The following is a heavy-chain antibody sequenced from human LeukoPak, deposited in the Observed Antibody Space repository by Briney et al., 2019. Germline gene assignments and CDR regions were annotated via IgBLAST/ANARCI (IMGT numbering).Heavy chain of an antibody. CDR3: ARAYYYDSSGYLMASGAFDI. V-gene: IGHV4-39*01. CDR2: IYYSGST. Sequence: SETLSLTCTVSGGSISSSSYYWGWIRQPPGKGLEWIGSIYYSGSTYYNPSLKSRVTISVDTSKNQFSLELSSVTAADTAVYYCARAYYYDSSGYLMASGAFDIWGQGTMVTVSS. D-gene: IGHD3-22*01. J-gene: IGHJ3*02. CDR1: GGSISSSSYY.